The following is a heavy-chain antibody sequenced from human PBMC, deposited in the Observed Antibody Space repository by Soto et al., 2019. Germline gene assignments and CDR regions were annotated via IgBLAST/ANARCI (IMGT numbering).Heavy chain of an antibody. D-gene: IGHD2-8*01. CDR2: IHDSGST. Sequence: ASETLSLTCTVSGDSIGTTHSYWAWIRQSPGKGLEWIGNIHDSGSTYYMPSLRSRVTLSVDTSKNQFSLRLTSVTAEDTAVYYCARHEGNGNVWPLDYWGQGILVTVSS. V-gene: IGHV4-39*01. J-gene: IGHJ4*02. CDR1: GDSIGTTHSY. CDR3: ARHEGNGNVWPLDY.